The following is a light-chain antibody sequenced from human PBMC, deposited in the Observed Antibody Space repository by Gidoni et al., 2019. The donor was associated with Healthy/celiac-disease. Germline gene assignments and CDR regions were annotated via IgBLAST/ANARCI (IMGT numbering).Light chain of an antibody. CDR1: QRGSSN. Sequence: EIVLTQSPATLSLSPGERATLSCRASQRGSSNFAWYQQKPGQAPRPLLYHASNRATGSPARFIGSGSGTDFTLTISSLVPEDFAVYYCQQRSNWPLFTFGPGTKVEIK. CDR2: HAS. J-gene: IGKJ3*01. V-gene: IGKV3-11*01. CDR3: QQRSNWPLFT.